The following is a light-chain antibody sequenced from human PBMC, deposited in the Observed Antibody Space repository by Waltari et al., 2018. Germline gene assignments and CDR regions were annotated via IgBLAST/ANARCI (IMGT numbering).Light chain of an antibody. J-gene: IGKJ2*01. CDR1: QRISNY. Sequence: DIQMTQSPSSLSASAGDRVTITCRASQRISNYLNWYQQKPGKAPNLLIYAASSLQSGVPSRFSGSGSGTEFTLTINSLQPEDFATYYCQQCYSTPYTFGQGTKLEIK. CDR2: AAS. V-gene: IGKV1-39*01. CDR3: QQCYSTPYT.